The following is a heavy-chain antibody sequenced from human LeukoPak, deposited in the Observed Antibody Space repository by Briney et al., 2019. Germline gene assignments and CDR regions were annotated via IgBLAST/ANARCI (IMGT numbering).Heavy chain of an antibody. J-gene: IGHJ3*01. CDR2: ISFDGKIS. V-gene: IGHV3-30*18. Sequence: GGSLRLSCAASGFTFNRYGMHWVRQAPGKGLEWVAVISFDGKISYYADSVKGRFIISRDNSKNTLDLQMNSLRPEDTAGYYCVKELSATPRAAVQTGDAFDVWGQGTMVTVSS. CDR3: VKELSATPRAAVQTGDAFDV. CDR1: GFTFNRYG. D-gene: IGHD7-27*01.